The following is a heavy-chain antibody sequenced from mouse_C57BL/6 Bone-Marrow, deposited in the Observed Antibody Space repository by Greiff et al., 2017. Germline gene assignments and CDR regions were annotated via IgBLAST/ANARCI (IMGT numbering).Heavy chain of an antibody. V-gene: IGHV1-85*01. D-gene: IGHD1-1*01. CDR3: ARVEFDGSSGDWYFDV. J-gene: IGHJ1*03. Sequence: QVQLMESGPELVKPGASVKLSCKASGYTFTSYDINWVKQRPGQGLEWIGWIYPRDGSTKYNEKFKGKATLTVDTSSSTAYMELHSLTSEDSAVYFCARVEFDGSSGDWYFDVWGTGTTVTVSS. CDR1: GYTFTSYD. CDR2: IYPRDGST.